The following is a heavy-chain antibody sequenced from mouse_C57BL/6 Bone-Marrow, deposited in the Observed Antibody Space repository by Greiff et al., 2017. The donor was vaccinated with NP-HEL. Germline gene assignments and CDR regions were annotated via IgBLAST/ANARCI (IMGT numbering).Heavy chain of an antibody. D-gene: IGHD1-1*01. CDR3: ARWRVYYGSSYDRYFDV. CDR2: IDPSDSDT. J-gene: IGHJ1*03. V-gene: IGHV1-52*01. CDR1: GYTFTSYW. Sequence: QVQLQQPGAELVRPGSSVKLSCTASGYTFTSYWMHWVKQRPIQGLEWIGNIDPSDSDTHYTQKFKDKATLTVDKSSSTAYMQLSSLTSEDSAVYYCARWRVYYGSSYDRYFDVWGTGTTVTVSS.